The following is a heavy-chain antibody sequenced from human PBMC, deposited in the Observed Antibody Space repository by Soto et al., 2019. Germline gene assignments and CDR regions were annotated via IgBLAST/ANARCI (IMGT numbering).Heavy chain of an antibody. D-gene: IGHD6-13*01. CDR3: AKTRDTSSSPYYYYYYGMDV. V-gene: IGHV3-23*01. CDR1: GFTFSNYA. Sequence: EVQLLESGGGLVQPGGSLRLSCAASGFTFSNYAMSWVRQAPGKGLEWVSSLSGDGGSTYYADSVKGRFTISRDNSKNTLYVQMKNLRAEDTALYHCAKTRDTSSSPYYYYYYGMDVWGQGTTVTVSS. CDR2: LSGDGGST. J-gene: IGHJ6*02.